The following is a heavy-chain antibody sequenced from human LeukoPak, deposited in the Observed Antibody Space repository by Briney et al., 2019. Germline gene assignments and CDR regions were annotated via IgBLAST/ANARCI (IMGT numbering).Heavy chain of an antibody. V-gene: IGHV1-2*02. CDR3: ARVTGYSSSWYVVDY. Sequence: EASVKVSRKASGYTFTGYYMHWVRQAPGQGLEWMGWINPNSGGTNYAQKFQGRVTMTRDTSISTAYMELSRLRSDDTAVYYCARVTGYSSSWYVVDYWGQGTLVTVSS. CDR1: GYTFTGYY. CDR2: INPNSGGT. D-gene: IGHD6-13*01. J-gene: IGHJ4*02.